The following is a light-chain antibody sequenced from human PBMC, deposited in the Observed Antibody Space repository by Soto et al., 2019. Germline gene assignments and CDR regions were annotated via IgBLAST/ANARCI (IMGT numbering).Light chain of an antibody. J-gene: IGKJ2*03. V-gene: IGKV4-1*01. CDR1: QSVLYSPNNKNY. Sequence: DIVMTQSPDSLAVSLGERATINCKSSQSVLYSPNNKNYLAWFKQKPGQPPKLLIYWASTRESGVPDRFSGSGSGTDFTLTISSLQAEDVAVYYCHQYYRPPHSFGQGTKLEIK. CDR2: WAS. CDR3: HQYYRPPHS.